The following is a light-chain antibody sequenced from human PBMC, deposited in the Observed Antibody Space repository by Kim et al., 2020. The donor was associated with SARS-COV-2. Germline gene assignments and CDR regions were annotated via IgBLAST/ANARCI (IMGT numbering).Light chain of an antibody. CDR2: AAS. V-gene: IGKV1-39*01. CDR1: ESIRSY. Sequence: DIQMTQSPSSLSASVGDRVTITCRASESIRSYLNWYQQKPGKAPKLLIYAASTLQRGVPSRFSGSGSGAEFTLTISSLQREDFATYYCQQSYRTLTFGGGTKVNIK. CDR3: QQSYRTLT. J-gene: IGKJ4*01.